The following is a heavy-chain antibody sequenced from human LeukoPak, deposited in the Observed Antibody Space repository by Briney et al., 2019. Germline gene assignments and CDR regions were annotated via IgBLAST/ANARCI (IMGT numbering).Heavy chain of an antibody. J-gene: IGHJ4*02. CDR1: GGPFRGFF. CDR2: ISHSGSS. Sequence: SETLSLTCAVYGGPFRGFFWSWIRQAPGKGLEWIGEISHSGSSNYNPSLKSRITISVDTSKSQFSLRLTSVTAADTAVYYCARSSWRGAPDWGQGTLVTVSS. CDR3: ARSSWRGAPD. V-gene: IGHV4-34*01. D-gene: IGHD1-26*01.